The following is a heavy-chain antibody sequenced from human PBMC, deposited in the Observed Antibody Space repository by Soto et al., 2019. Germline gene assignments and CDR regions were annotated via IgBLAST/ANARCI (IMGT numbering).Heavy chain of an antibody. J-gene: IGHJ4*02. Sequence: QVQLRDSGPGLVKPSQTLSLTCTVSGVSISGGCYYLTWISEHPGKGLEWIGFVFYTGSTFSHPSLQSRVSISVDTSKNPLSPEPNSMTAADTAIYFCASDRRPSTLDHWGQGTLLTASS. V-gene: IGHV4-31*03. CDR1: GVSISGGCYY. CDR3: ASDRRPSTLDH. CDR2: VFYTGST. D-gene: IGHD6-6*01.